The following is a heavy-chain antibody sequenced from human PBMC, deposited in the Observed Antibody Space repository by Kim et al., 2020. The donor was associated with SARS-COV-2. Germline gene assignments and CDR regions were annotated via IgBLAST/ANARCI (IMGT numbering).Heavy chain of an antibody. Sequence: GGSLRLSCTASGFTFGDYAMSWVRQAPGKGLEWVGFIRSKAYGGTTEYAASVKGRFTISRDDSKSIAYLQMNSLKTEDTAVYYCTRAAEAYYDILTGYSRGHDPIDYWGQGTLVTVSS. V-gene: IGHV3-49*04. CDR1: GFTFGDYA. J-gene: IGHJ4*02. CDR3: TRAAEAYYDILTGYSRGHDPIDY. CDR2: IRSKAYGGTT. D-gene: IGHD3-9*01.